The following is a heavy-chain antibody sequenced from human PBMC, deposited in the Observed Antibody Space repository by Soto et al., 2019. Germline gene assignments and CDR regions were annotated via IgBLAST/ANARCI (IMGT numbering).Heavy chain of an antibody. CDR2: MFYSGST. D-gene: IGHD5-12*01. CDR1: GASISSGRSY. Sequence: PSETLSLTCTVSGASISSGRSYWSWIRQHPGKGLEWIGYMFYSGSTYYHPSLKSRVNISADTSKNQFSLRLTSVTPADTAVYYCARANGYGQFDSWGQGTLVTVSS. V-gene: IGHV4-31*03. J-gene: IGHJ4*02. CDR3: ARANGYGQFDS.